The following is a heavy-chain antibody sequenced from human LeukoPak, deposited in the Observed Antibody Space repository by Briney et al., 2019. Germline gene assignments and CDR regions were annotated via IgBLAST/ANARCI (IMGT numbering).Heavy chain of an antibody. CDR2: INHSGST. J-gene: IGHJ5*02. CDR1: GGSFSGYY. CDR3: ARGGGWLKRWFDP. D-gene: IGHD3-22*01. V-gene: IGHV4-34*01. Sequence: SETLSLTCAVYGGSFSGYYWSWIRQPPGKGLEWIGEINHSGSTNYNPSLKSRVTISVDTSKNQFSMKLSSVTAADTAVYYCARGGGWLKRWFDPWGQGTLVTVSS.